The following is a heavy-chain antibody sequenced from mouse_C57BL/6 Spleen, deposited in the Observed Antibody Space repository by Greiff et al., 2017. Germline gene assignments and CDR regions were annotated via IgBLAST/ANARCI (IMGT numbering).Heavy chain of an antibody. CDR2: IDPSDSYT. CDR1: GYTFTSYW. J-gene: IGHJ2*01. D-gene: IGHD1-1*01. Sequence: VQLQQPGAELVMPGASVKLSCKASGYTFTSYWMHWVKQRPGQGLEWIGEIDPSDSYTNYNQKFKGKSTLAVDKSSSTAYMQLSRLTSEDSAVYYCARFTTVVADYWGQGTTLTVSS. CDR3: ARFTTVVADY. V-gene: IGHV1-69*01.